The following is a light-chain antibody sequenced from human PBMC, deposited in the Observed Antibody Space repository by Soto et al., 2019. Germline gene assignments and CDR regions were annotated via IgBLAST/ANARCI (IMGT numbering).Light chain of an antibody. J-gene: IGLJ2*01. CDR2: NNN. V-gene: IGLV1-44*01. Sequence: QSVLTQPPSASGTPGQMVTISCSGSSSNIETNTVDWYQHLPGTAPKVLIFNNNQRPSGVPDRFSGSKSGTSASLAISGLQSEDEADYYCAVWDDSLSGMVFGGGTKVTVL. CDR1: SSNIETNT. CDR3: AVWDDSLSGMV.